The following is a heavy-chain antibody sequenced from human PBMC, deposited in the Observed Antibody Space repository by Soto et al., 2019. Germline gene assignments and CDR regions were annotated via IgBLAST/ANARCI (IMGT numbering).Heavy chain of an antibody. D-gene: IGHD6-13*01. Sequence: QVQLQQWGAGLLKPSETLSLTCAVFGGSFSGFYWTWIRQPPGKGLEWIGEIKHSGTTNYNPSLNGRVTISVDTAKNQFSLNLSSVTAADTAVYYCAKRRIEAASGWFDPWGQGTLVTVSS. V-gene: IGHV4-34*01. CDR3: AKRRIEAASGWFDP. CDR1: GGSFSGFY. J-gene: IGHJ5*02. CDR2: IKHSGTT.